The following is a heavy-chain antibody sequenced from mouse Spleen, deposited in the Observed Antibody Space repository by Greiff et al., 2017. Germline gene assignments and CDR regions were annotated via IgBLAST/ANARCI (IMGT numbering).Heavy chain of an antibody. J-gene: IGHJ1*01. Sequence: QVQLQQSGPELVKPGASVKLSCKASGYTFTSYWMHWVKQRPGQGLEWIGNINPSNGGTNYNEKFKSKATLTVDKSSSTAYMQLSSLTSEDSAVYYCARWGITTVVRNFDVWGAGTTVTVSS. CDR2: INPSNGGT. D-gene: IGHD1-1*01. CDR1: GYTFTSYW. V-gene: IGHV1-53*01. CDR3: ARWGITTVVRNFDV.